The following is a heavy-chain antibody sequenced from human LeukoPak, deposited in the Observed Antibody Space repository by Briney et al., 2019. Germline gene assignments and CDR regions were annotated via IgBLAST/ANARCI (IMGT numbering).Heavy chain of an antibody. CDR1: GGSISSYY. V-gene: IGHV4-59*08. Sequence: SETLSLTCTVSGGSISSYYWSWIRQPPGKGLEWIGYIYYSGSTNYNPSLKSRVTISVDTSKNQFSLKLSSVTAADTAVYYCARHEMGAEAFDIWGQGTMVTVSS. CDR3: ARHEMGAEAFDI. J-gene: IGHJ3*02. CDR2: IYYSGST. D-gene: IGHD1-26*01.